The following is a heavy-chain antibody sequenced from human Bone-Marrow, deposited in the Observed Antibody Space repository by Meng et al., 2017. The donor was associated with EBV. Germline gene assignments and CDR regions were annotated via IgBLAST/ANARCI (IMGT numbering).Heavy chain of an antibody. CDR2: ISAYNGNT. D-gene: IGHD2-15*01. J-gene: IGHJ5*02. V-gene: IGHV1-18*01. CDR3: ARDQVVVVVAAPGWFDP. Sequence: QVQLVQSGAEVKKPGASVKVSCKASGYTFTSYGISWVRQAPGQGLEWMGWISAYNGNTSYAQKLQGRVTMTTDTSTSTAYMELRSLRSDDTAVYYCARDQVVVVVAAPGWFDPWGQGTLVTVSS. CDR1: GYTFTSYG.